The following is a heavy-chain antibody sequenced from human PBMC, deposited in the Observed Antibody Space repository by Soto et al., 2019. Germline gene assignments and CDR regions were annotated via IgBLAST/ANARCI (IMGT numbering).Heavy chain of an antibody. D-gene: IGHD6-13*01. CDR2: IRGEDYGGTT. CDR1: GFTFGAYT. V-gene: IGHV3-49*03. Sequence: EVQVVESGGAWVQPGRSLRLSCSTSGFTFGAYTMTWFRQAPGKGLEWVAFIRGEDYGGTTEYAASVKGRFTVSRDTSKGVAYLEMNNLKSDDTAVYYCTRVVAAAGDHWGRGTLVTVSS. J-gene: IGHJ4*02. CDR3: TRVVAAAGDH.